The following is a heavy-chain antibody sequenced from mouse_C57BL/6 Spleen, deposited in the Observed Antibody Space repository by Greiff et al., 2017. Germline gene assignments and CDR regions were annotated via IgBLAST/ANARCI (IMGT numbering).Heavy chain of an antibody. Sequence: VQLQQSGPELVKPGASVKIPCKASGYTFTDYNMDWVKQSHGKSLEWIGDINPNNGGTIYNQKFKGKATLTVDKSSSTAYMELRSLTSEDTAVYYCARLSRKANAMDYWGQGTSVTVSS. CDR3: ARLSRKANAMDY. V-gene: IGHV1-18*01. CDR2: INPNNGGT. CDR1: GYTFTDYN. D-gene: IGHD3-2*02. J-gene: IGHJ4*01.